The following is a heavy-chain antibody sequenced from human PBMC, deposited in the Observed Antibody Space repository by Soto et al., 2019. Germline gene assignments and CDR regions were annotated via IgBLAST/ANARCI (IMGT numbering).Heavy chain of an antibody. D-gene: IGHD6-13*01. CDR3: AKDPPSERMQPDYGMDV. Sequence: DVQLVESGGDLVQPGGSLRRSCAASGFTFDSCVMSWVRQAPVKGLEWLSLISGSGRYTDYADSVKGRFTISRDNSKNTLYLQMNSLRVEDTAVYYCAKDPPSERMQPDYGMDVWGQGTTVTVSS. V-gene: IGHV3-23*04. CDR1: GFTFDSCV. CDR2: ISGSGRYT. J-gene: IGHJ6*02.